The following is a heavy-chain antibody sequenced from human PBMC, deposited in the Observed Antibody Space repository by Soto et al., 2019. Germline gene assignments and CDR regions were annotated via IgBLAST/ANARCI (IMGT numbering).Heavy chain of an antibody. V-gene: IGHV4-30-4*01. CDR2: IYYSGST. J-gene: IGHJ6*01. D-gene: IGHD2-2*02. Sequence: PSGTLSLNCVFSVGSISIGDYYWSWIRQPRGKGREWIGYIYYSGSTYYNPSLKSRVTISVDTSKNQFSLKLSSVTAADTAVYYCARVVVVPAAIRYYYYGMDVWGQGTTFTVSS. CDR1: VGSISIGDYY. CDR3: ARVVVVPAAIRYYYYGMDV.